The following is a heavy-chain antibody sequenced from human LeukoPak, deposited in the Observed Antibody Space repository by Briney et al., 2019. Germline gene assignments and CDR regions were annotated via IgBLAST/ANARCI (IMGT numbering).Heavy chain of an antibody. CDR2: ISGSGGST. Sequence: GGSLRLSCAASGFTFSSYDMSWVRQAPGKGLEWVSVISGSGGSTYYADSVKGRFTISRDNSKNTLYPQMNSLRAEDTAVYYCAKGPFRGNYGVFDYWGQGTLVTVSS. CDR1: GFTFSSYD. V-gene: IGHV3-23*01. D-gene: IGHD1-26*01. CDR3: AKGPFRGNYGVFDY. J-gene: IGHJ4*02.